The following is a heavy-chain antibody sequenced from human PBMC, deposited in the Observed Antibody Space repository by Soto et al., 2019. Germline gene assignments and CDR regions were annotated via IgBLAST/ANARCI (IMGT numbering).Heavy chain of an antibody. CDR3: AKDDHCSGGGCYGGFDS. V-gene: IGHV3-9*01. CDR2: ISWNNHVI. D-gene: IGHD2-15*01. CDR1: GFTFDEFS. Sequence: VELVESGGGLIQPGRSLRLSCAASGFTFDEFSMHWVRQVPGKGPEWVSGISWNNHVIGYAGSVKGRFTISRDNAKNSLFLQMNGLRSEDTALYYCAKDDHCSGGGCYGGFDSWCQGVLVTVSP. J-gene: IGHJ4*02.